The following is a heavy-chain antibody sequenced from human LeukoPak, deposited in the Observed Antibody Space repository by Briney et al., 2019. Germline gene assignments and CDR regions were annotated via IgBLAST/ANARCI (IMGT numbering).Heavy chain of an antibody. CDR3: ARSREPGRDGDY. Sequence: GGSLRLSCAATGFTFSSYWMHWVRQAPGKGLVWVSRINTDGTSPSYADSVKGRFTISRDNAKDTLYLQMNSLRAEDTAVYYCARSREPGRDGDYWGQGTLVTVSS. CDR2: INTDGTSP. D-gene: IGHD5-24*01. V-gene: IGHV3-74*01. CDR1: GFTFSSYW. J-gene: IGHJ4*02.